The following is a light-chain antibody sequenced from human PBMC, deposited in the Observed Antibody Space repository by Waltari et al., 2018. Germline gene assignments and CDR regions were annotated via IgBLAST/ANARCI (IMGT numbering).Light chain of an antibody. J-gene: IGLJ1*01. CDR2: EVS. Sequence: QSALTQPASVSGSPGQSIAISCTGSISDIGRYNFVSWYQHHPGTAPTLIIYEVSTRPSGVSLRFSGSKSGSTASLTISGLQAEDETTYYCCSYTSTSTYVFGNGTKVAVL. CDR3: CSYTSTSTYV. CDR1: ISDIGRYNF. V-gene: IGLV2-14*01.